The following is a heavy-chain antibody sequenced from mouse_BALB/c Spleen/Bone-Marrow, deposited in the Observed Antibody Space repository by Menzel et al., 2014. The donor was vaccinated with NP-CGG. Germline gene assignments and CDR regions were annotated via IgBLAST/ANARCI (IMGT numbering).Heavy chain of an antibody. J-gene: IGHJ2*01. CDR3: ARSGYYGSSYFDY. CDR2: INPYNGDT. CDR1: GYSFTGYF. Sequence: EVQLQQSGPELVKPGASVKISCKASGYSFTGYFMSWVMQSHGKSLEWIGRINPYNGDTFYNQKFKGKATLTVDKSSSTAHMELRSLASEDSAVYYCARSGYYGSSYFDYWGQGTTLTVS. V-gene: IGHV1-20*02. D-gene: IGHD1-1*01.